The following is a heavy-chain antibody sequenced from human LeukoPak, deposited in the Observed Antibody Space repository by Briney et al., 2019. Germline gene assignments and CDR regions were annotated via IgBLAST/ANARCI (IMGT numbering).Heavy chain of an antibody. J-gene: IGHJ4*02. V-gene: IGHV1-2*02. D-gene: IGHD6-19*01. CDR2: INPNSGGT. Sequence: GASVKVSCKASGYTFTGYYMHWVRQAPGQGLEWVGWINPNSGGTNYAQKFQGRVTMTRDTSISTAYMELSRLRSDDTAVYYCARDKIAVAGLPFDYWGQGTLVTVSS. CDR1: GYTFTGYY. CDR3: ARDKIAVAGLPFDY.